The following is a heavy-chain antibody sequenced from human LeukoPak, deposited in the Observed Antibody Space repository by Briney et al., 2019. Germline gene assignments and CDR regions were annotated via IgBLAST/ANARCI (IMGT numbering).Heavy chain of an antibody. CDR2: IYKIGTT. CDR1: GDSVTGYY. Sequence: SETLSLTCPVFGDSVTGYYLNWVRQPPGKGLEWIGHIYKIGTTNYNPSLKSRLTISADTSKNQFSLKLRSATAADTAVYYCVIGVGWQPDYWGQGALVTVSS. V-gene: IGHV4-59*02. J-gene: IGHJ4*02. CDR3: VIGVGWQPDY. D-gene: IGHD2-15*01.